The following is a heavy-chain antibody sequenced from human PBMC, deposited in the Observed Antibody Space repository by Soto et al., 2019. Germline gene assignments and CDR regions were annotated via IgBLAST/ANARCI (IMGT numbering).Heavy chain of an antibody. D-gene: IGHD3-10*01. CDR3: ARVYGSGSPYDYYYYSMDV. J-gene: IGHJ6*03. V-gene: IGHV1-3*01. CDR1: GYTFTSYA. Sequence: VQLVQSGAEVKKPGASVKVSCKASGYTFTSYAMHWVRQAPGQRLEWMGWINAGNGNTKYSQKFQGRVTITRDTSESTAYMELSSLRSEDTVVYYCARVYGSGSPYDYYYYSMDVWGKGTTVTVSS. CDR2: INAGNGNT.